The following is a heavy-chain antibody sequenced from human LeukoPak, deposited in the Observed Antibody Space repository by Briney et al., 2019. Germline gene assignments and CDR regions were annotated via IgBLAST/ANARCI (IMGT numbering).Heavy chain of an antibody. CDR2: ISSSSSYI. Sequence: GGSLRLSCAASGFTFSSYSMNWVRQAPGKGLEWVSSISSSSSYIYYADSVMGRFTISRDNSKDTVSLQMNSLRVEDTALYYCVRERDHYDSSRGGFDIWGQGTMVTVSS. V-gene: IGHV3-21*01. CDR3: VRERDHYDSSRGGFDI. D-gene: IGHD3-22*01. CDR1: GFTFSSYS. J-gene: IGHJ3*02.